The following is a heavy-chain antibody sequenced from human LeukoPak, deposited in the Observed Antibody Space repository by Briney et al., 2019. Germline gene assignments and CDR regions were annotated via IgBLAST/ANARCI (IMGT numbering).Heavy chain of an antibody. CDR1: VYTFTSYG. CDR3: ARGDSGLDY. Sequence: AAVKVSCKASVYTFTSYGISSVRQAPGQGVECMGWISAYNGNTNYAEKLQGRVTMTTDTSTSTAYMELRSLRSDDTAVYYCARGDSGLDYWGQGTLVTVSS. V-gene: IGHV1-18*01. CDR2: ISAYNGNT. J-gene: IGHJ4*02.